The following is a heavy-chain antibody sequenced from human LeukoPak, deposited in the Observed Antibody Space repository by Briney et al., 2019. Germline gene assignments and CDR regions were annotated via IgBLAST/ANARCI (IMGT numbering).Heavy chain of an antibody. D-gene: IGHD3-3*01. V-gene: IGHV1-69*13. CDR2: IIPIFGTA. CDR1: GGTFSSYA. Sequence: SVKVSCRASGGTFSSYAISWVRQAPGQGLEWMGGIIPIFGTANYAQKFQGRVTITADESTSTAYMELSSLRSEDTAVYYCAADHYDFWSGYYRVENYFDYWGQGTLVTVSS. J-gene: IGHJ4*02. CDR3: AADHYDFWSGYYRVENYFDY.